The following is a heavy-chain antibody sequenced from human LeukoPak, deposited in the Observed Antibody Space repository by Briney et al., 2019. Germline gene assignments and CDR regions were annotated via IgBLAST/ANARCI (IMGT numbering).Heavy chain of an antibody. D-gene: IGHD6-13*01. CDR1: AFTFSSYA. CDR2: ISGSCGST. J-gene: IGHJ6*02. V-gene: IGHV3-23*01. Sequence: GGSLRLSYAASAFTFSSYAMSWVSQAPGKGPEWLSAISGSCGSTYYADSVKCRFTISRDNSKNTLYLQMNSLRVEDTAVYYCAKYTGAGPLYGMDVWGQGTTVTVSS. CDR3: AKYTGAGPLYGMDV.